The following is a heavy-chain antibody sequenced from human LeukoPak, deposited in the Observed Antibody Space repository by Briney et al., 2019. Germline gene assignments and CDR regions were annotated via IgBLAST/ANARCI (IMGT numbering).Heavy chain of an antibody. J-gene: IGHJ4*02. V-gene: IGHV3-7*01. Sequence: PGGSLRLSCAASGVTFSSYWMSWVRQAPGPGLEWVANIKQDGSEKYYVDSVKGRFTISRDNAKNSLYLQMNSLRAEDTAVYYCARGPDTGIDYWGQGTLVTVSS. CDR3: ARGPDTGIDY. D-gene: IGHD5-18*01. CDR1: GVTFSSYW. CDR2: IKQDGSEK.